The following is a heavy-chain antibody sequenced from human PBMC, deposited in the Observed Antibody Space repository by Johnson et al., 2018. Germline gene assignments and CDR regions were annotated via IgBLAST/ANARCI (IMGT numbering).Heavy chain of an antibody. J-gene: IGHJ4*02. CDR1: GFTFRNFA. CDR2: ISFDSSND. Sequence: QVQLVQSGGGVVQPGRSLRLSCAASGFTFRNFAMHWVRQAPGKGLEWVAVISFDSSNDYYGDSVKGRFTISRDNSKSTVYLQMSSLRPEDTAVYYCERDRGIDYGGDSPLDYWGQGTLVTVSS. D-gene: IGHD4-23*01. V-gene: IGHV3-30*04. CDR3: ERDRGIDYGGDSPLDY.